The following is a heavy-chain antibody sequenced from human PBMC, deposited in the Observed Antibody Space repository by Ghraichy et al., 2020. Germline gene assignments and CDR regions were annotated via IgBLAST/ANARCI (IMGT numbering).Heavy chain of an antibody. V-gene: IGHV3-74*01. CDR2: INGDGSDT. CDR1: GFTFSSYW. CDR3: AREGYSFRLGY. Sequence: GGSLRLSCAASGFTFSSYWMHWVRQAPGKGLVWVSRINGDGSDTFYADSVKGRFTISRDNAKNTLFLQMNSLRAEDTAVYYCAREGYSFRLGYWGRGTLVTVSS. J-gene: IGHJ4*02. D-gene: IGHD5-18*01.